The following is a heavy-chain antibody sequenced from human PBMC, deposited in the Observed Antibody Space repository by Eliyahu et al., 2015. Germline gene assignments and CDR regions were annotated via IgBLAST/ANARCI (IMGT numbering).Heavy chain of an antibody. J-gene: IGHJ4*02. CDR2: ISGIAAST. CDR1: DLNFSSYA. V-gene: IGHV3-23*01. CDR3: AKLLDC. Sequence: EVQLLESGGGLVQPGGSLXLSGAXXDLNFSSYAXSWVRQAPGKGLEWVSTISGIAASTYYADSVQGRFIISRDSSKNTLYLQMSSLRADDTAIYYCAKLLDCWGRGTLVTVSS.